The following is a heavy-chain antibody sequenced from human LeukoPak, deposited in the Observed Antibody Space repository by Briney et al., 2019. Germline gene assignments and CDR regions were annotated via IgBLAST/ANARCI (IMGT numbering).Heavy chain of an antibody. V-gene: IGHV3-21*04. CDR1: GFTFSSYS. D-gene: IGHD3-3*01. CDR2: ITRSNYI. CDR3: AKGNTYDFPLDY. Sequence: GGSLRLSCAASGFTFSSYSMNWVRQAPGKGLEWVSSITRSNYIYYADSVKGRFTISRDNAKNSLYLQMNSLRAEDTAVYYCAKGNTYDFPLDYWGQGTLVTVSS. J-gene: IGHJ4*02.